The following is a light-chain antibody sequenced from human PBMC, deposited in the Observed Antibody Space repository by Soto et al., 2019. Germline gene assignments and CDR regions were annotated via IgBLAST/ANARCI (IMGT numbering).Light chain of an antibody. CDR2: EVS. CDR1: SSDVGAYNY. CDR3: SSFTTSSTRV. V-gene: IGLV2-14*01. J-gene: IGLJ2*01. Sequence: QSALTQPASVSGSPGQSITISCAGTSSDVGAYNYVSWYQQHPGSTPKIMIYEVSNRPSGVSDRFSGSKSGNTASLTISGLQAGDEAAYYCSSFTTSSTRVFGGGTKLTVL.